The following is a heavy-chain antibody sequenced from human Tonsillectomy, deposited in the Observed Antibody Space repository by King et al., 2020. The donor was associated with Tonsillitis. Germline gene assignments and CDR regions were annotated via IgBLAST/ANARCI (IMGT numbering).Heavy chain of an antibody. CDR3: AKDLDFWSGYPPPQFDY. J-gene: IGHJ4*02. CDR1: GVTFSRYA. Sequence: VQLVGSGGGVVPPGRSLRLSCAASGVTFSRYALHCVRQAPGKGLEGVAVVSYDGSKKYDADSLKGRFTISRENSNNTLYLQKNSLGAGDTAVYYCAKDLDFWSGYPPPQFDYWGQGTLVTVSS. V-gene: IGHV3-30*18. D-gene: IGHD3-3*01. CDR2: VSYDGSKK.